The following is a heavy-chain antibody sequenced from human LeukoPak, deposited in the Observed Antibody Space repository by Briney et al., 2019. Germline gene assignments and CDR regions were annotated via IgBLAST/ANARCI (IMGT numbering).Heavy chain of an antibody. CDR1: GFTFSSYS. D-gene: IGHD2/OR15-2a*01. CDR2: ISSSSSYI. J-gene: IGHJ4*02. Sequence: KSGGSLRLSCAASGFTFSSYSMNWVRQAPGKGLEWVSSISSSSSYIYYADSVKGRFTISRDNAKNSLYLQMNSLRAEDTAVYYCATNPSPGNKNWGQGTLVTVST. V-gene: IGHV3-21*01. CDR3: ATNPSPGNKN.